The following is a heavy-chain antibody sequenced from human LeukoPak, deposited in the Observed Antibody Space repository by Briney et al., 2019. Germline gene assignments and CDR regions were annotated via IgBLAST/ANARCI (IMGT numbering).Heavy chain of an antibody. Sequence: SGPTLVKPSETLSLTCTVSGGSISSSYWSWIRQPPGKGLEWLGEINGRGSVTQNPSLRSRVSLSIDSSQNRISLKLTSLTAADTAVYYCARAAIVEPVDLWGQGTLVTVSS. CDR2: INGRGSV. CDR3: ARAAIVEPVDL. CDR1: GGSISSSY. D-gene: IGHD1-1*01. J-gene: IGHJ5*02. V-gene: IGHV4-4*09.